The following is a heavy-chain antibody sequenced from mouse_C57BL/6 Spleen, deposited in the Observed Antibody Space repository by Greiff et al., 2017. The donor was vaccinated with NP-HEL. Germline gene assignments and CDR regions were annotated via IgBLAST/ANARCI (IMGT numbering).Heavy chain of an antibody. D-gene: IGHD1-1*01. V-gene: IGHV1-81*01. CDR2: IYPGDGDT. CDR1: GYTFTSYG. J-gene: IGHJ2*01. CDR3: ARIMDYYGSSDY. Sequence: QVQLQQSGAELARPGASVKLSCKASGYTFTSYGISWVKQRTGQGLEWIGEIYPGDGDTNYNGKFKGKATLTADKSSSTAYMQLSSLTSEDSAVYFCARIMDYYGSSDYWGQGTTLTVSS.